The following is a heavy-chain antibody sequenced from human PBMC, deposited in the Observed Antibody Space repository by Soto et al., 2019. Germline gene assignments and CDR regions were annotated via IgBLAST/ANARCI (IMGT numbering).Heavy chain of an antibody. D-gene: IGHD5-12*01. CDR2: INHSGST. Sequence: PXGTLSLTCAVYGGSFSGYYWSWIRQPPGKGLEWIGEINHSGSTNYNPSLKSRVTISVDTSKNQFSLKLSSVTAADTAVYYCARGRSKWRSYYYYGMDVWGQGTTVTVSS. V-gene: IGHV4-34*01. J-gene: IGHJ6*02. CDR1: GGSFSGYY. CDR3: ARGRSKWRSYYYYGMDV.